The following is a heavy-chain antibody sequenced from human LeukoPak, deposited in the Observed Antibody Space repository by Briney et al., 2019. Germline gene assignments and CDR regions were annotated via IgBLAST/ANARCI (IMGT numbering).Heavy chain of an antibody. CDR2: ITGSGPYM. CDR3: VRDVGAVRGEVYFDY. Sequence: GRSLRLSCAASGFTFSTFAMHWVRLSPGKGLEWVSSITGSGPYMLYADSVKHRFTISRDNTKNLLYLEMNSLRAEDTAMYFCVRDVGAVRGEVYFDYWGQGTLVTVSS. J-gene: IGHJ4*02. V-gene: IGHV3-21*06. D-gene: IGHD3-10*01. CDR1: GFTFSTFA.